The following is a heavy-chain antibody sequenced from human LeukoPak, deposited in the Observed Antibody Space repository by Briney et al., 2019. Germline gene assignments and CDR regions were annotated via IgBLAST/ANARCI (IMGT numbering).Heavy chain of an antibody. CDR2: IYTSGST. Sequence: PSETLSLTCTVSGGSISSNYWSWIRQPAGKGLEWIGRIYTSGSTNYNPSLKSRVTMSVDTSKNQFSLKLSSVTAADTAVYYCARSDYCSSTSCYRGFVFDYWGQGTLVTVSS. CDR3: ARSDYCSSTSCYRGFVFDY. D-gene: IGHD2-2*01. J-gene: IGHJ4*02. CDR1: GGSISSNY. V-gene: IGHV4-4*07.